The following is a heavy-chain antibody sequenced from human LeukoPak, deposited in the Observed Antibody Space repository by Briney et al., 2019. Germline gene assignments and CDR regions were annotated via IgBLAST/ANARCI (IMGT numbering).Heavy chain of an antibody. J-gene: IGHJ4*02. CDR2: IIPIFGTA. D-gene: IGHD3-22*01. V-gene: IGHV1-69*13. Sequence: ASVKVSCKASGYTFTSYGISWVRQAPGQGLEWMGGIIPIFGTANYAQKFQGRVTITADESTSTAYMELSSLRSEDTAVYYCARESLMYYYDSSGYYDYWGQGTLVTVSS. CDR1: GYTFTSYG. CDR3: ARESLMYYYDSSGYYDY.